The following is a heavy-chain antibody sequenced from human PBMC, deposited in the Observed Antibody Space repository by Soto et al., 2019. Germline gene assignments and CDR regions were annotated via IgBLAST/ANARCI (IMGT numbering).Heavy chain of an antibody. Sequence: SETLSLTCTVSGGSISTYYWSWIRQPPRKGLEWIGYIYYSGSTSYNPSLKSRVTISVDTSKDQFSLKLRSVTAADTAVYYCASDRSSGWDQGYGMDVWGQGTTVTV. V-gene: IGHV4-59*01. D-gene: IGHD6-19*01. J-gene: IGHJ6*02. CDR1: GGSISTYY. CDR2: IYYSGST. CDR3: ASDRSSGWDQGYGMDV.